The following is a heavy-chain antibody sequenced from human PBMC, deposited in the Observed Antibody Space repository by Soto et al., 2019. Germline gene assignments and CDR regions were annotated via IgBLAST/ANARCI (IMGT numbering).Heavy chain of an antibody. CDR2: INSDGSRT. Sequence: GGSMGLSCASSGFPFTNYWTHLVRPAPGKGLVWVSRINSDGSRTSYADSVTGRFTISRDNAKNTLYLQMNSLRVEDTALYYCARETYRSFYFDYWGQGTLVNVSA. D-gene: IGHD3-10*01. J-gene: IGHJ4*02. CDR3: ARETYRSFYFDY. V-gene: IGHV3-74*01. CDR1: GFPFTNYW.